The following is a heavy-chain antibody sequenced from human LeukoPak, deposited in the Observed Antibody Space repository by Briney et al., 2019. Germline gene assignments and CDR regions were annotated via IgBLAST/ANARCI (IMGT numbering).Heavy chain of an antibody. CDR3: ARHRIAAAGLYYFDY. Sequence: SETLSLTCTVSGYSISSGYYWSWIRQPPGKRLEWIGYIYYSGSTNYNPSLKSRVTISVDTSKDQFSLKLSSVTAADTAVYYCARHRIAAAGLYYFDYWGQGTLVTVSS. V-gene: IGHV4-59*08. D-gene: IGHD6-13*01. J-gene: IGHJ4*02. CDR1: GYSISSGYY. CDR2: IYYSGST.